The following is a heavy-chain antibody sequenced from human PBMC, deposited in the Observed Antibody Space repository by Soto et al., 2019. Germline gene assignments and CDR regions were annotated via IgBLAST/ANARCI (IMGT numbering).Heavy chain of an antibody. CDR2: IFYSGST. Sequence: SEPLSLTCSVSGGPISSSAYYWDWVRQPPGKGLEWVGNIFYSGSTYYNLSLKSRVAISVDTSKMQFSLKLRFVSAADTAVFYCVRLSNSSHYYYFDSWGQGMLVTVSS. CDR1: GGPISSSAYY. CDR3: VRLSNSSHYYYFDS. V-gene: IGHV4-39*01. J-gene: IGHJ4*02. D-gene: IGHD3-22*01.